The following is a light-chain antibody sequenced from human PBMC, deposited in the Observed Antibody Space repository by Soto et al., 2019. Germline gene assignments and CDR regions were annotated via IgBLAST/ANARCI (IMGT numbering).Light chain of an antibody. CDR3: QQYNSYST. J-gene: IGKJ1*01. V-gene: IGKV1-5*01. CDR2: DAS. Sequence: TPMTQCPSTRSASTGDSGTITFRASQNIRSWLAWYQQKPGKAPKLLIYDASSLESGVPSRFSGSGSGTEFTLTISSLQPDDFATYYCQQYNSYSTFGQGTRVDIK. CDR1: QNIRSW.